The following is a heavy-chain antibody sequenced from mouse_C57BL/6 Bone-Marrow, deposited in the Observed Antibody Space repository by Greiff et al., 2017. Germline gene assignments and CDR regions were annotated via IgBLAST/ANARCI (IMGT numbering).Heavy chain of an antibody. CDR1: GYAFTNYL. V-gene: IGHV1-54*01. CDR3: ARRGRLLYFDV. D-gene: IGHD1-1*01. J-gene: IGHJ1*03. CDR2: INPGSGGP. Sequence: QVQLQHSGAELVRPGTSVKVSCKASGYAFTNYLIEWVKQRPGQGLAWIGVINPGSGGPNYNEKFKGKATLTADKSSSTAYMQLSSLTSEGAGVYFDARRGRLLYFDVWGTGTTVTVSS.